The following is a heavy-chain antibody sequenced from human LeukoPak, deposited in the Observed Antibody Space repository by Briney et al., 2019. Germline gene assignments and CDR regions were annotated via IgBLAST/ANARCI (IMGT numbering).Heavy chain of an antibody. J-gene: IGHJ4*02. D-gene: IGHD2-21*02. CDR2: IRNDGSNK. V-gene: IGHV3-30*02. CDR1: GFTFSTYG. Sequence: PGGSLRLSCAASGFTFSTYGMHWVRQAPGKGLEWVAFIRNDGSNKYHADSVKGRFTTSRDNSKKTLYLQMNSLRAEDTAVYYCAKEVTAYCGGDCYSGYYFDYWGQGTLVTVSS. CDR3: AKEVTAYCGGDCYSGYYFDY.